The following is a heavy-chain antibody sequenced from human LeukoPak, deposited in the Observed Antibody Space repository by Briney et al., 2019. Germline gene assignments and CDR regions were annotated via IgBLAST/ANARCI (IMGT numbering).Heavy chain of an antibody. D-gene: IGHD3-9*01. J-gene: IGHJ4*02. CDR1: GGSISSYY. Sequence: SETLSLTCTVSGGSISSYYWSWIRQPPGKGLEWIGDIYYSGSTNYNPSLKSRVTISVDTSKNQFSLKLSSVTAADTAVYYCARAPLNYDILTGYYRAYFDYWGQGTLVTVSS. CDR3: ARAPLNYDILTGYYRAYFDY. CDR2: IYYSGST. V-gene: IGHV4-59*01.